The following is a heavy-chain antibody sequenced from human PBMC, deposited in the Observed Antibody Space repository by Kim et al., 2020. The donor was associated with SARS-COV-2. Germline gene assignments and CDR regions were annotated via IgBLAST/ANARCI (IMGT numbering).Heavy chain of an antibody. CDR2: IYPGDSDT. CDR3: ARHGPGLAGIQTAGHYYYYGMDV. D-gene: IGHD3-3*02. Sequence: GESLKISCKGSGYSFTSYWIGWVRQMPGKGLEWMGIIYPGDSDTRYSPSFQGQVTISADKSISTAYLQWGSLKASDTAMYYCARHGPGLAGIQTAGHYYYYGMDVWGQVTTVTVSS. J-gene: IGHJ6*02. V-gene: IGHV5-51*01. CDR1: GYSFTSYW.